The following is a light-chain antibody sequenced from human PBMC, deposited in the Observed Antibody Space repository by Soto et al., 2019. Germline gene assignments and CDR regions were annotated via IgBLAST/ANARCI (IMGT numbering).Light chain of an antibody. Sequence: EIVLTQSPGSLSLSPGERATLSCRASQRVSASYLAWYQHKPGEAPRILMFAASSRATGMAARFSGSGSGTDFSLTVSRLVPEDFAVYYCQQYGNSPAITFGQGTRLEI. V-gene: IGKV3-20*01. J-gene: IGKJ5*01. CDR1: QRVSASY. CDR2: AAS. CDR3: QQYGNSPAIT.